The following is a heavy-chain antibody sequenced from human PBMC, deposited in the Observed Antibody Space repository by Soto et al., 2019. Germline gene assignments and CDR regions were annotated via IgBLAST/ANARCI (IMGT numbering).Heavy chain of an antibody. D-gene: IGHD3-10*01. Sequence: SETLSLTCPVSGCSVSSGDYFWSWLRQSPGKRLEWIAYIYYSGSTNYNPSLKSRATISVDTSKSQVSLTLTSMTAADAARYYCARSPNYYYYGFDVWGQGTAVTVSS. CDR2: IYYSGST. V-gene: IGHV4-61*08. J-gene: IGHJ6*02. CDR1: GCSVSSGDYF. CDR3: ARSPNYYYYGFDV.